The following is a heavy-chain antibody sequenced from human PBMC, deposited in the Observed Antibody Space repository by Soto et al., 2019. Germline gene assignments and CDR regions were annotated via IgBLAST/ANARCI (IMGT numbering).Heavy chain of an antibody. V-gene: IGHV4-4*02. Sequence: SETLSLTCAVSGGSISSSNWWSWVRQPPGKGLEWIGEIYHSGSTNYNPSLKSRVTISVDKSKNQFSLKLSSVTAADTAVYYCASLRTTYYYDSSGNYWGQGTLVTVSS. CDR3: ASLRTTYYYDSSGNY. J-gene: IGHJ4*02. CDR2: IYHSGST. CDR1: GGSISSSNW. D-gene: IGHD3-22*01.